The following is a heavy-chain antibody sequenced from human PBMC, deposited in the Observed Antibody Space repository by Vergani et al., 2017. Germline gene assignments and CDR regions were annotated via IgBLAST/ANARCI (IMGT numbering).Heavy chain of an antibody. J-gene: IGHJ6*02. V-gene: IGHV7-4-1*02. CDR3: ARGNLRQIYCYYGMDV. CDR2: INTNTGNP. Sequence: QVQLVQSGSELKKPGASVKVSCKASGYSFTSYAMNWVRQAPGQGLEWMGWINTNTGNPTYAQGFTGRFVFSLDTSVSTAYLQISSLTAEDTAVYYCARGNLRQIYCYYGMDVWGPGTTVTVSS. CDR1: GYSFTSYA.